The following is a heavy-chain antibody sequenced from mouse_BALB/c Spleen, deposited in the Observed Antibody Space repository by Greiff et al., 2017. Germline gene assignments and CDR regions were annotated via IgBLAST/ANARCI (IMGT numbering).Heavy chain of an antibody. J-gene: IGHJ4*01. CDR3: GRSSGSYYYAMDY. D-gene: IGHD1-1*01. Sequence: VQLQQPGAELVKPGASVKISCKASGYSFTGYFMNWVKQSHGKSLEWIGRINPYNGDTFYNQKFKGKATLTVDKSSSTAHMELLSLTSEDSAVYYCGRSSGSYYYAMDYWGQGTSVTVSS. CDR1: GYSFTGYF. CDR2: INPYNGDT. V-gene: IGHV1-37*01.